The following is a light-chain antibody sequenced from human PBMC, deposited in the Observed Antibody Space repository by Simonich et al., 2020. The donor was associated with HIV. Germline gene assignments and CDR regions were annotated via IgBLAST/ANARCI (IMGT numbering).Light chain of an antibody. CDR1: QSLLHSNGYNY. Sequence: IVMTQSPLSLPVTPGEPASLPCRSRQSLLHSNGYNYLDWYLQKPGQSPQLLIYLGSTRASWVPDRFSGSGSGTDCTLKISRVEAEDVGVYYCMQSIQLPLTFGGGTKVEIK. V-gene: IGKV2-28*01. CDR2: LGS. J-gene: IGKJ4*01. CDR3: MQSIQLPLT.